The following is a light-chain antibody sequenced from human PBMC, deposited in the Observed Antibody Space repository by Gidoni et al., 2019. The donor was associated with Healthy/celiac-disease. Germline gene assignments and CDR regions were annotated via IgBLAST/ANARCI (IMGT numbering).Light chain of an antibody. J-gene: IGKJ2*01. Sequence: EIVLTQSPATLSLSPGARATLSCRASQSVSSYLAWYQQKPGQAPRLLVYDASNMATGIPARFSGSGSGTDFTLTISSLEPEDFAVYYCQQRSNWPPYTFGQGTKLEIK. CDR1: QSVSSY. CDR3: QQRSNWPPYT. V-gene: IGKV3-11*01. CDR2: DAS.